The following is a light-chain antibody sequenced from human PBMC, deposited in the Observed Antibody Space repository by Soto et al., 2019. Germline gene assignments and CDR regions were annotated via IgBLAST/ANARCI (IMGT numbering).Light chain of an antibody. CDR3: QQFHNWPRT. Sequence: EIVLTQSPGTLSLSPGERATLSCRASQSLSSSQLAWYQQKPGQAPRLLIHDASSRATGISDRFTGSGSGTDFTLTITTLEPEDFAVYYCQQFHNWPRTFGQGTKVDIK. V-gene: IGKV3D-20*02. J-gene: IGKJ1*01. CDR1: QSLSSSQ. CDR2: DAS.